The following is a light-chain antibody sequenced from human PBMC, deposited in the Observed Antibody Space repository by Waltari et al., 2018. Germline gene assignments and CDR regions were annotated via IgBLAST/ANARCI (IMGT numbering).Light chain of an antibody. CDR2: AAS. V-gene: IGKV1-39*01. Sequence: DIQMTQSPSSLSASIGDRVTITCRASQSISIYLNWYEQKPGKAPKLLINAASKLQSGVPSRFSVSGSGTDFTLTISSLQPEDFATYYCQQSYSTPPYTFGQGTKLEIK. CDR1: QSISIY. CDR3: QQSYSTPPYT. J-gene: IGKJ2*01.